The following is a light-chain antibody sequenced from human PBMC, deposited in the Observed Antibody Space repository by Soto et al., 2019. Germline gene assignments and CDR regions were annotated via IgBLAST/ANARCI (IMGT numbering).Light chain of an antibody. J-gene: IGKJ3*01. V-gene: IGKV3-20*01. Sequence: EIVLTQSPATLSLSPLEIATLSCSASQSVAYTYLAWFQQKPGQAPRLLIYGASNRATGIPDRFSGSGSGTDFTLTISRLEPEDFAVYYCQKYGTSPFNFGPGTKVDIK. CDR1: QSVAYTY. CDR2: GAS. CDR3: QKYGTSPFN.